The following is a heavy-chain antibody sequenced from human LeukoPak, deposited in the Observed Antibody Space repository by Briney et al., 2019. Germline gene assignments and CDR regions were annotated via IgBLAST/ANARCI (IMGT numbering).Heavy chain of an antibody. CDR2: IHYSGST. Sequence: PSETLSLTCTVSGGSISSYYWSWIRQPPGKGLEWIGYIHYSGSTNYNPSLQSRVTISVDTSRSHFSLKLSSATAADTAVYYCARGERLGPDFWGQGTLVTVSS. CDR3: ARGERLGPDF. CDR1: GGSISSYY. D-gene: IGHD1-1*01. V-gene: IGHV4-59*01. J-gene: IGHJ4*02.